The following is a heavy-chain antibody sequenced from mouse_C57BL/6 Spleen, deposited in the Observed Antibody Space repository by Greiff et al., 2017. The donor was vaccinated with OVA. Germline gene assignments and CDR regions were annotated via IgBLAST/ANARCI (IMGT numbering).Heavy chain of an antibody. D-gene: IGHD2-5*01. J-gene: IGHJ2*01. Sequence: DVKLVESGPGLVKPSQSLSLTCSVTGYSITSGYYWNWIRQFPGNKLEWMGYISYDGSNNYNPSLKNRISITRDTSKNQFFLKLNSVTTEDTATYYCARDGDYSNYFDYWGQGTTLTVSS. CDR1: GYSITSGYY. CDR3: ARDGDYSNYFDY. CDR2: ISYDGSN. V-gene: IGHV3-6*01.